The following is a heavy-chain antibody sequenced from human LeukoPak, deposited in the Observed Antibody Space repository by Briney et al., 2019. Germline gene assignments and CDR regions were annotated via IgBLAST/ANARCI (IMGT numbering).Heavy chain of an antibody. CDR1: GFTFSNYA. Sequence: GGSLRLSCAASGFTFSNYAMHWVRQAPGKGLEWVSTIDGPTFRTHYADSVMGRFTISRDNSKNTLYLQMNSLRAEDAAVYFCAKVKESGGYYHFDYWGQGTLVTVSS. CDR3: AKVKESGGYYHFDY. V-gene: IGHV3-23*01. CDR2: IDGPTFRT. D-gene: IGHD3-22*01. J-gene: IGHJ4*02.